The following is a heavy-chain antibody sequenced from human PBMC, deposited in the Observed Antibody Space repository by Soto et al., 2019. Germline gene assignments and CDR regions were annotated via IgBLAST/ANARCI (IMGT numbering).Heavy chain of an antibody. Sequence: EVQLLESGGGLVQPGGSLRLSCEASGFIFSNYAMTWVRQAAGKGLEWVSSISGPGGSTYYADSVQGRFTISRDNSKNTLFLQMDSLRAEDSAVYYCAKDLKASGGHSGTLNYYYGMDVWGQGTTVIVSS. J-gene: IGHJ6*02. CDR3: AKDLKASGGHSGTLNYYYGMDV. V-gene: IGHV3-23*01. D-gene: IGHD3-10*01. CDR2: ISGPGGST. CDR1: GFIFSNYA.